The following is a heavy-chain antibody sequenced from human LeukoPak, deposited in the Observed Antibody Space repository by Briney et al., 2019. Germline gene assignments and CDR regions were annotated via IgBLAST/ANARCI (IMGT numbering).Heavy chain of an antibody. D-gene: IGHD2-15*01. CDR2: ISYDGSNK. Sequence: GGSLRLSCAASGFTFSSYGMHWVRQAPGKGLEWVAVISYDGSNKYYADSVKGRFTISRDNSKNTLYLQMNSLRAEDTAVYYCAKDKPLTYCSGGSCSLHYYYGMDVWGQGTTVTVSS. CDR3: AKDKPLTYCSGGSCSLHYYYGMDV. J-gene: IGHJ6*02. CDR1: GFTFSSYG. V-gene: IGHV3-30*18.